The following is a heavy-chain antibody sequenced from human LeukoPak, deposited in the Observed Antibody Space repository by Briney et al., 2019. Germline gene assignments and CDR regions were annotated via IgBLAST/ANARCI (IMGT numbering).Heavy chain of an antibody. V-gene: IGHV1-69*05. CDR2: IILIFGTA. CDR3: ATERPDTSGSKIDY. J-gene: IGHJ4*02. CDR1: GGTFSSYA. D-gene: IGHD3-22*01. Sequence: SSVKVSCKASGGTFSSYAISWVRQAPGQGLEWMGRIILIFGTANYAQKFQGRVTITTDESTSTAYMELSSLRAEDTAVYYCATERPDTSGSKIDYWGQGTLVTVSS.